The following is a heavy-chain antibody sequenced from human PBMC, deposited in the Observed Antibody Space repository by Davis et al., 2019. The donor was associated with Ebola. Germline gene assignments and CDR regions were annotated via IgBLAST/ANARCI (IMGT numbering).Heavy chain of an antibody. V-gene: IGHV5-51*01. CDR3: ARQPSPVGAYYYYGMDV. CDR1: GYSFTSYW. CDR2: IYPGDSDT. D-gene: IGHD1-26*01. Sequence: GESLKISCKGSGYSFTSYWIGWVRQMPGKGLEWMGIIYPGDSDTRYSPSFQGQVTISADKSISTAYLQWSSLKASDTAMYYCARQPSPVGAYYYYGMDVWGQGTTVTVSS. J-gene: IGHJ6*02.